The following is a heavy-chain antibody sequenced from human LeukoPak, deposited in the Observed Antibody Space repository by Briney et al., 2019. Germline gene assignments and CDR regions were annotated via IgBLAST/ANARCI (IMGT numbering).Heavy chain of an antibody. CDR1: GPTFTSYA. V-gene: IGHV1-69*13. J-gene: IGHJ5*02. CDR2: ITPIFGTA. Sequence: SGKLSCNASGPTFTSYAISWGRQAPGHGRRWMRGITPIFGTANYAQKFQGRVTITADESTSTAYMELSSLRSEDTAVYYCASTYCSSTSCYMDWFDPWGQGTLVTVSS. D-gene: IGHD2-2*02. CDR3: ASTYCSSTSCYMDWFDP.